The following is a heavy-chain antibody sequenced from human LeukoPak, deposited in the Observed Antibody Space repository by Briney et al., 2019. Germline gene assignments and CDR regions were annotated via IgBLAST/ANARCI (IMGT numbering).Heavy chain of an antibody. Sequence: GGSLRLSCAASGFTFSDYWMHWVRQAPGKGLVWVSRISSDGSRVTYADSVKGRFTISGDNAKNTLYLQMNSLRAEDTAMYYCARRGCSGGSCGYFDYWGQGTLVTVSS. J-gene: IGHJ4*02. CDR2: ISSDGSRV. CDR1: GFTFSDYW. D-gene: IGHD2-15*01. CDR3: ARRGCSGGSCGYFDY. V-gene: IGHV3-74*01.